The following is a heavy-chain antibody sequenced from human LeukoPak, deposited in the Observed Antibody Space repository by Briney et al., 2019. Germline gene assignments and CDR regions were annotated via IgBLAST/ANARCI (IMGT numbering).Heavy chain of an antibody. CDR2: VRSKAYGGTT. CDR1: EFTFGDYA. Sequence: GRSLRLSCTASEFTFGDYAMDWVRQAPGKGLEWVGFVRSKAYGGTTEYAASVKGRFTISRDDSKSIAYLQMNSLKTEDTGVYYCTRDYCSSTSCDAFDIWGQGTMVTISS. D-gene: IGHD2-2*01. J-gene: IGHJ3*02. V-gene: IGHV3-49*04. CDR3: TRDYCSSTSCDAFDI.